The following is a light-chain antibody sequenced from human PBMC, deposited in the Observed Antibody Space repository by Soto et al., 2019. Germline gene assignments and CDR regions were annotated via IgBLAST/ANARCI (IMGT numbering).Light chain of an antibody. V-gene: IGLV2-8*01. CDR3: SSYAGSKDVV. CDR2: EVS. CDR1: SSDVGGDNY. J-gene: IGLJ2*01. Sequence: QSVLTQPPSAAGSPGQSVTISCTGTSSDVGGDNYVSWYQPHPGKAPKLMIYEVSKRPSGDPDRFSGSKSGNTASLTVSGLQAEDEADYYCSSYAGSKDVVFGRGTKLTVL.